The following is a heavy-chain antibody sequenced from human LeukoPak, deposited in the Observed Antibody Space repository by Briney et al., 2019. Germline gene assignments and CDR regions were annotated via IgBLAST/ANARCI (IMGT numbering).Heavy chain of an antibody. CDR3: ATDDLVGHQGRTNY. D-gene: IGHD3-9*01. J-gene: IGHJ4*02. Sequence: SETLSLTCTVSGGSISSYYWSWIRQPAGKGLEWIGRIYTSGSTNYNPSLKSRVTMSVDTSKNQFSLKLSSVTAADTAVYYCATDDLVGHQGRTNYWGQGTLVTVSS. CDR2: IYTSGST. CDR1: GGSISSYY. V-gene: IGHV4-4*07.